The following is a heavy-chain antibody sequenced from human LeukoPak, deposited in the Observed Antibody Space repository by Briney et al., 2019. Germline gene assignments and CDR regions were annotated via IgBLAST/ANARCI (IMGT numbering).Heavy chain of an antibody. V-gene: IGHV1-24*01. CDR1: GYSVTELS. D-gene: IGHD3-3*01. Sequence: ASVKVSCKVSGYSVTELSTHWVRQAPGKGLEWMGGFDPGSGEIIYEQKFQDRVTMTEDTSTDTAYMELSSLRSEDTALYYSATGTHYDFLPFWGQGTLVTVSS. CDR3: ATGTHYDFLPF. J-gene: IGHJ4*01. CDR2: FDPGSGEI.